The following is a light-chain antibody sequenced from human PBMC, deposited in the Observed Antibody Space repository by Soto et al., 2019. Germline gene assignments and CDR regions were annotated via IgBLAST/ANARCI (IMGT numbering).Light chain of an antibody. CDR2: DES. V-gene: IGKV1-39*01. CDR3: QQSYRTPYT. CDR1: QDXXXX. J-gene: IGKJ2*01. Sequence: TQMTQSPXXLSASVXXXXXXTCRASQDXXXXLSWYQQKPGKVPKLLIYDESTLQSGVPSRFSGSGSGTDFTLTINNLQPEDFATYYCQQSYRTPYTFGQGTKVEIK.